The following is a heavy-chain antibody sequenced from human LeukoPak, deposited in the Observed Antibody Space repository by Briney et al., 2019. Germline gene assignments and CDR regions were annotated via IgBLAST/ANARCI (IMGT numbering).Heavy chain of an antibody. D-gene: IGHD5-24*01. Sequence: GGSLRLSCAASGFTFSSYSMNWVRQAPGKGLEWVSYISSSSSTIYYADSVKGRFTISRDNAKNSLYLQMNSLRAEDTAVYYCARDNSRDGYNPWGQGTLVTVSS. CDR2: ISSSSSTI. CDR3: ARDNSRDGYNP. CDR1: GFTFSSYS. J-gene: IGHJ4*02. V-gene: IGHV3-48*04.